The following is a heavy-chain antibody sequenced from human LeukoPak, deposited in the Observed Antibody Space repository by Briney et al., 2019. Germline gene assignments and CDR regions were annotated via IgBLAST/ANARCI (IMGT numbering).Heavy chain of an antibody. CDR3: ARAIYYYDSSGYLDPGQYFDY. Sequence: SQTLSLTCAISGDSVSSNSAAWNWIRQSPSRGLEWLGRTYYRSKWYNDYAVSVKSRVTINPDTSKNQFSLQLNSVTPEDTAVYYCARAIYYYDSSGYLDPGQYFDYWGQGTLVTVSS. V-gene: IGHV6-1*01. J-gene: IGHJ4*02. CDR2: TYYRSKWYN. D-gene: IGHD3-22*01. CDR1: GDSVSSNSAA.